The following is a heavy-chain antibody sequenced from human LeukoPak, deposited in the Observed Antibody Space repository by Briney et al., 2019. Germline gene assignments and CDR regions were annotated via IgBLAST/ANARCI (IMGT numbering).Heavy chain of an antibody. D-gene: IGHD3-10*01. CDR2: LSHSCGDT. Sequence: GGSLRLSCAASGFIYGNYAVSWVRQAPGKAREWVSTLSHSCGDTYYADSVKGRFNISRDNSRNTLYLQMNSLRGEDAAVYCCAKVPDSDYGSGRPPFMDAWGQGTTVAISS. CDR1: GFIYGNYA. V-gene: IGHV3-23*01. J-gene: IGHJ6*02. CDR3: AKVPDSDYGSGRPPFMDA.